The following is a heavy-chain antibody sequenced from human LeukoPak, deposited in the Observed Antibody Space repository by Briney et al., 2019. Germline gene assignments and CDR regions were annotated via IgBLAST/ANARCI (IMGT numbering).Heavy chain of an antibody. CDR3: ARSGYCSSTSCYSRFDP. J-gene: IGHJ5*02. V-gene: IGHV4-34*01. CDR2: INHSGST. Sequence: PSETLSLTCAIYGGSFSGYYWTWIRQPPGKGLEWIGEINHSGSTNYNPSLKSRVTISVDTSKNQFSLKLSSVTAADTAVYYCARSGYCSSTSCYSRFDPWGQGTLVTVSS. D-gene: IGHD2-2*01. CDR1: GGSFSGYY.